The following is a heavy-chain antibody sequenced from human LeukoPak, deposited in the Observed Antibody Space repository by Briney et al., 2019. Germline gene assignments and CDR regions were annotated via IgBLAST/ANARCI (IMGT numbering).Heavy chain of an antibody. CDR3: ARYSISYYYYGMDV. V-gene: IGHV4-59*01. CDR1: GGSISSYY. CDR2: IYYSGST. J-gene: IGHJ6*02. Sequence: SETLSLTCTVSGGSISSYYWSWIRQPPGKGLEWIGYIYYSGSTNYNPSLKSRVTISVDTSKNQFSLKLSSVTAADTAVYYCARYSISYYYYGMDVWDQGTTVTVSS. D-gene: IGHD4-11*01.